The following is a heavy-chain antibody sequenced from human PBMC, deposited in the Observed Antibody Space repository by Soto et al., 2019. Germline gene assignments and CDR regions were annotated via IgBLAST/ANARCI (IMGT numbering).Heavy chain of an antibody. CDR1: GYTFTSYD. Sequence: ASVKVSCKASGYTFTSYDINWVRQATGQGLEWMGWMNPNSGNTGYAQKFQGRVTMTRNTSISTAYMELSSLRSEDTAVYYCAREQRGYSGYEDYGDYIFEAYFDYWGQGTLVTVSS. CDR3: AREQRGYSGYEDYGDYIFEAYFDY. D-gene: IGHD5-12*01. J-gene: IGHJ4*02. V-gene: IGHV1-8*01. CDR2: MNPNSGNT.